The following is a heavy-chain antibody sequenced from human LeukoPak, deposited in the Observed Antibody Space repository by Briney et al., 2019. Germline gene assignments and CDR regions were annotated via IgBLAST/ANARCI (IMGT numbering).Heavy chain of an antibody. J-gene: IGHJ4*02. CDR2: ISGSGVSGGNT. CDR3: AKSGNNRFDY. Sequence: PGGSLRLSCAASGFTFSDYYMSWVRQAPGKGLEWVSNISGSGVSGGNTYYADSVKGRFTISRDNSKNTLYLQMNSLRTEDTAVYYCAKSGNNRFDYWGQGTLVTVSS. D-gene: IGHD4-23*01. V-gene: IGHV3-23*01. CDR1: GFTFSDYY.